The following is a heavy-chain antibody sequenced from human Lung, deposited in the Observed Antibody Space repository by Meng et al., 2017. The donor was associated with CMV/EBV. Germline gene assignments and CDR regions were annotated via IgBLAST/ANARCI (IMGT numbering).Heavy chain of an antibody. V-gene: IGHV1-46*01. CDR2: INPSGGAT. CDR3: ARDQSLRVWFDL. Sequence: ASXXVSXKASGYPFTNYYLHWVRQAPGQGVEWMGLINPSGGATDYAQKFQGRVTMTTDTSARTVYMELRSLTSEDTALYYCARDQSLRVWFDLWGQGTLVTVSS. CDR1: GYPFTNYY. J-gene: IGHJ5*02.